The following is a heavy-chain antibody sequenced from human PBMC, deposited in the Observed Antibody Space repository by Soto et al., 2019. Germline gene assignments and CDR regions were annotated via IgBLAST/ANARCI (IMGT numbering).Heavy chain of an antibody. CDR2: ISSSSSYI. Sequence: PGGSLRLSCAASGFTFSSYSMNWVRQAPGKGLEWVSSISSSSSYIYYADSVKGRFTISRDNAKNSLYLQMNSLRAEDTAVYYCARVFQSYYYGMDVWGQGTKVTVSS. D-gene: IGHD3-3*01. J-gene: IGHJ6*02. CDR3: ARVFQSYYYGMDV. CDR1: GFTFSSYS. V-gene: IGHV3-21*01.